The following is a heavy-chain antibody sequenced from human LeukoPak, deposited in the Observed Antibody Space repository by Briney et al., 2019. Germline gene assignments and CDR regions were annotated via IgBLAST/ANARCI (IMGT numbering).Heavy chain of an antibody. D-gene: IGHD6-13*01. CDR3: ARDESLAAAGLPFDY. CDR1: GGSISSTSYY. V-gene: IGHV4-39*07. CDR2: IYYSGST. Sequence: KTSETLSLTCLVSGGSISSTSYYWGWIRQPPGKGLEWIGSIYYSGSTYYNPSLKSRVTISVDTSKNQFSLKLSSVTAADTAVYYCARDESLAAAGLPFDYWGQGTLVTVSS. J-gene: IGHJ4*02.